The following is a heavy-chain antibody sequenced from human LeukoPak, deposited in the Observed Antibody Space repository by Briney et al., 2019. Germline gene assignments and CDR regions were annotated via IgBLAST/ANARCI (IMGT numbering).Heavy chain of an antibody. CDR2: IIPIFGTA. D-gene: IGHD3-22*01. J-gene: IGHJ4*02. CDR3: ARERDNYYDSSGYPDYYFDY. V-gene: IGHV1-69*13. CDR1: GGTFSSYA. Sequence: SVKVSCKASGGTFSSYAISWVRQAPGQGLEWMGGIIPIFGTANYAQKFQGRVTITADESTSTAYMGLSSLRSEDTAVYYCARERDNYYDSSGYPDYYFDYWGQGTLVTVSS.